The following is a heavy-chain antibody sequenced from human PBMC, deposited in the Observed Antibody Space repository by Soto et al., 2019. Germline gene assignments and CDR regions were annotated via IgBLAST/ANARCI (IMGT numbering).Heavy chain of an antibody. Sequence: GGSLRLSCAASGFTFSSYAMSWVRQAPGKGLEWVSAISGSGGSTYYADSVKGRFTISRDNSKNTLYLQMNSLRAEDTAVYYCAKIPCSGGSCYSDYWGQGTLVTVSS. V-gene: IGHV3-23*01. CDR3: AKIPCSGGSCYSDY. J-gene: IGHJ4*02. CDR1: GFTFSSYA. D-gene: IGHD2-15*01. CDR2: ISGSGGST.